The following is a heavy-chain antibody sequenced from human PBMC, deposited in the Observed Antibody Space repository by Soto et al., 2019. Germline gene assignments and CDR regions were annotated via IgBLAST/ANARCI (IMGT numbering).Heavy chain of an antibody. D-gene: IGHD2-15*01. CDR1: GFTFSSYA. CDR3: ARVRCSGGSCYGLDY. Sequence: AGGSLRLSCAASGFTFSSYAMSWVRQAPGKGLEWVSAITSSSSYTYYADSVKGRCTIARDNAKNSLYLQMNSLRAEDTAVYFCARVRCSGGSCYGLDYWGQGTLVTVSS. V-gene: IGHV3-21*01. CDR2: ITSSSSYT. J-gene: IGHJ4*02.